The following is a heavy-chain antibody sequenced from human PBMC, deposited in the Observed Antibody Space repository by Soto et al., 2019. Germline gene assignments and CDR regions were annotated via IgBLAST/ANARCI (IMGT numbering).Heavy chain of an antibody. V-gene: IGHV3-72*01. Sequence: PGGSLRLSCAASGFTFSNAWMSWVRQAPGKGLEWVGRIRNRPGSYTTQYAASVKGRFAVLRDDSENLVYLQMNDLKTEDTAVYYCVRDSGRGFYFDYWGQGAQVTVSS. CDR1: GFTFSNAW. D-gene: IGHD3-10*01. CDR2: IRNRPGSYTT. J-gene: IGHJ4*02. CDR3: VRDSGRGFYFDY.